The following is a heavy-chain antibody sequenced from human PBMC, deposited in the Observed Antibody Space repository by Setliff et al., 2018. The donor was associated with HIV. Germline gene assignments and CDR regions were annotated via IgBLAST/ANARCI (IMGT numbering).Heavy chain of an antibody. CDR3: ARDGNNYYDSSGYSNWFDP. J-gene: IGHJ5*02. D-gene: IGHD3-22*01. Sequence: LSLTCTVSGGSISSSDYYWSWIRQPAGKGLEWIGRIYTSGSTNYNPSRKSRVTISIDTSKNQFSLKLSSVTAADTAVYYCARDGNNYYDSSGYSNWFDPWGQGTLVTVSS. V-gene: IGHV4-61*02. CDR2: IYTSGST. CDR1: GGSISSSDYY.